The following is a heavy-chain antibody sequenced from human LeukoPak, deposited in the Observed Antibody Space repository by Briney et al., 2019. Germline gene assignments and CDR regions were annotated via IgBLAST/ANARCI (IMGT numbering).Heavy chain of an antibody. CDR1: GGTFSSYA. CDR2: IIPIFGTA. V-gene: IGHV1-69*01. CDR3: AIGYCSSTSCYPSGDFVY. D-gene: IGHD2-2*01. J-gene: IGHJ4*02. Sequence: SVKVSCKASGGTFSSYAISWVRQAPGQGLEWMGGIIPIFGTANYAQKFQGRVTITADESTSTAYTELSSLRSEDTAVYYCAIGYCSSTSCYPSGDFVYWGQGTLVTVSS.